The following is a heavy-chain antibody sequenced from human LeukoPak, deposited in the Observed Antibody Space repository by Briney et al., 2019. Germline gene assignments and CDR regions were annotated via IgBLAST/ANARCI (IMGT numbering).Heavy chain of an antibody. CDR1: GGSISSGDYY. D-gene: IGHD3-3*01. CDR2: IYYSGST. Sequence: SQTLSLTCTVSGGSISSGDYYLSWIRHPPGKGLEWIGYIYYSGSTYYNPSLKSRVTISVDTSKNQFSLKLSSVTAADTAVYYCARVNDFWSGYVFDPWGQGTLVTVSS. CDR3: ARVNDFWSGYVFDP. J-gene: IGHJ5*02. V-gene: IGHV4-30-4*08.